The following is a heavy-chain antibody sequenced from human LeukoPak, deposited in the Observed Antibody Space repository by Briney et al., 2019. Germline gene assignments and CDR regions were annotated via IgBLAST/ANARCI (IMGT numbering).Heavy chain of an antibody. Sequence: TSETLSLTCTVSGASISTIISYWGWIRQTPGKGLEWIGSIYYSGTTYYNPSLESRVTISIDTSKNQFSVKLTSVTAADTAVYYCARDQGAVAGIDPWGQGTLVTVSS. J-gene: IGHJ5*02. V-gene: IGHV4-39*07. CDR1: GASISTIISY. CDR3: ARDQGAVAGIDP. CDR2: IYYSGTT. D-gene: IGHD6-19*01.